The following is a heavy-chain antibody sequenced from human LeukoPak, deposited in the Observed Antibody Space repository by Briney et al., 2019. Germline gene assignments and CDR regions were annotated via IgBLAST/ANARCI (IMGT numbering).Heavy chain of an antibody. J-gene: IGHJ3*02. CDR1: GFTFSSYS. V-gene: IGHV3-21*01. CDR2: ISSSSSYI. CDR3: AREHLGGGGAFDI. Sequence: GESLRLSCAASGFTFSSYSMNWVRQAPGKGLEWVSSISSSSSYIYYADSVKGRFTISRDNAKNSLYLQMNSLRAEDTAVYYCAREHLGGGGAFDIWGQGTMVTVSS. D-gene: IGHD3-16*01.